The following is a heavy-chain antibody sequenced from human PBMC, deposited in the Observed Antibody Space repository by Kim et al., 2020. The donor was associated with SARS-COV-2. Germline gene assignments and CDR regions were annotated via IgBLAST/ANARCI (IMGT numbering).Heavy chain of an antibody. Sequence: SETLSLTCTVSGGSISSGGYYWSWIRQHPGKGLEWIGNIYYSGTTYNNPSLKSRVTISVDTAKNQFSLKVTSVTAADTAVYHCARDMRTGGAFDIWGQGT. CDR1: GGSISSGGYY. D-gene: IGHD1-1*01. J-gene: IGHJ3*02. CDR2: IYYSGTT. CDR3: ARDMRTGGAFDI. V-gene: IGHV4-31*03.